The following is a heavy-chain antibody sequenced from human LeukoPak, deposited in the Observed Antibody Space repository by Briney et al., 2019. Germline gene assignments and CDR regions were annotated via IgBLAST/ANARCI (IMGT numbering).Heavy chain of an antibody. CDR1: GYTFSGYY. D-gene: IGHD4-17*01. J-gene: IGHJ5*02. Sequence: ASVKVSRKASGYTFSGYYMHWVRQAPGQGLEWMGWIDPNSGGTNYAQKFQGRVTMTRDTSIITAYMELSRLRSDDTAVYYCARGDGDFVESWFDPWGQGTLVTVSS. V-gene: IGHV1-2*02. CDR2: IDPNSGGT. CDR3: ARGDGDFVESWFDP.